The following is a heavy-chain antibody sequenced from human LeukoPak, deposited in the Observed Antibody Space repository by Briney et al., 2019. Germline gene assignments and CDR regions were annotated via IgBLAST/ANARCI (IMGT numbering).Heavy chain of an antibody. D-gene: IGHD6-13*01. CDR2: ISSGGSTI. CDR1: GFTFSDYY. V-gene: IGHV3-11*04. J-gene: IGHJ3*02. CDR3: ARGSYSSSWENYDAFDI. Sequence: GGSLRLSCAVSGFTFSDYYMSWIRQAPGKGLEWVSYISSGGSTISHADSVKGRFTISRDNAKNSLYLQMNSLRAEDTAVYYCARGSYSSSWENYDAFDIWGQGTMVTVSS.